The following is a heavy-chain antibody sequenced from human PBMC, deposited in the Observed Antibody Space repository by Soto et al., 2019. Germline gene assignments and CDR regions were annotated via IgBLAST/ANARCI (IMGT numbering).Heavy chain of an antibody. J-gene: IGHJ5*02. D-gene: IGHD1-1*01. V-gene: IGHV1-2*04. CDR3: ARAKLGGASGLVFDP. Sequence: ASVKVSCKASGYTFTGYYMHWVRQAPGQGLEWMGWINPNSGGTNYAQKFQGWVTMTRDTSISTAYMELSRLRSDDTAVYYCARAKLGGASGLVFDPWGQGTPSPASS. CDR1: GYTFTGYY. CDR2: INPNSGGT.